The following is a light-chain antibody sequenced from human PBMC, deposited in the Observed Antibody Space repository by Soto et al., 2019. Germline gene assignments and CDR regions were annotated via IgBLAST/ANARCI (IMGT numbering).Light chain of an antibody. CDR2: DSS. J-gene: IGKJ4*01. CDR1: QSVSNY. V-gene: IGKV3-11*01. Sequence: EIVLTQSPATLSLSPGDRATLSCRASQSVSNYLAWFQQQPGQAPRLLIYDSSNRATGIPARFSGRGSGTDFTLTISSLEPEDFAVYYCQQRSSWPLLTFGGGTKVEI. CDR3: QQRSSWPLLT.